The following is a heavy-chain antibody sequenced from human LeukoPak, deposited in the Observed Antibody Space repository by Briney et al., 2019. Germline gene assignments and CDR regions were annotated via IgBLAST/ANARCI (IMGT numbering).Heavy chain of an antibody. CDR3: AKDLRGSYTYYCDY. Sequence: GASVKVSCKASGYTFTGYNMHWVRQAPGQGLEWMGWINPSSGGTNYAPKFQGRVTMTRDTSFSTVYMELSGLRSDDTGVYYCAKDLRGSYTYYCDYWGQGTLVTVSS. V-gene: IGHV1-2*02. D-gene: IGHD2-15*01. CDR2: INPSSGGT. J-gene: IGHJ4*02. CDR1: GYTFTGYN.